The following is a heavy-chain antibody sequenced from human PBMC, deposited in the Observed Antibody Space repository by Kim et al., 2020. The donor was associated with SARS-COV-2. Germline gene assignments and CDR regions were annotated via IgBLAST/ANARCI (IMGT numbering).Heavy chain of an antibody. Sequence: GESLKISCKGSGYSFTSYWIGWVRQMPGKGLEWMGIIYPGDSDTRYSPSFQGQVTISAEKSISTAYLQWSSLKASDTAMYYCARGRAELWFGGLFARWFDPWGQGTLVTVSS. D-gene: IGHD3-10*01. CDR2: IYPGDSDT. CDR3: ARGRAELWFGGLFARWFDP. V-gene: IGHV5-51*01. J-gene: IGHJ5*02. CDR1: GYSFTSYW.